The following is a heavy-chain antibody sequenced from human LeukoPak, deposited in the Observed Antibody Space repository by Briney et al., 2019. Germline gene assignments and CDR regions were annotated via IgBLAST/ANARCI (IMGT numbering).Heavy chain of an antibody. CDR2: IYYSGST. V-gene: IGHV4-39*01. J-gene: IGHJ5*02. CDR3: ASDYSNYGWFDP. D-gene: IGHD4-11*01. CDR1: GGSISSSSYY. Sequence: SETLSLTCTVSGGSISSSSYYWGWIRQPTGKGLEWIGSIYYSGSTYYNPSLKSRVTISVDTSKNQFSLKLSSVTAADTAVYYCASDYSNYGWFDPWGQGTLVTVSS.